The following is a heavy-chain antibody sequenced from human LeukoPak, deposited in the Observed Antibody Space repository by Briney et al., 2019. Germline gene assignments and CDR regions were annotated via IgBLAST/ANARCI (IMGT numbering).Heavy chain of an antibody. CDR3: ASGPPGYSSSWYPY. Sequence: GASVKVSCKASGGTLSSYAISWLRQAPGQGLEWMGRIIPILGIANYAQKFQGRVTITADKSTSTAYMELSSLRSEDTAVYYCASGPPGYSSSWYPYWGQGTLVTVSS. CDR2: IIPILGIA. V-gene: IGHV1-69*04. J-gene: IGHJ4*02. D-gene: IGHD6-13*01. CDR1: GGTLSSYA.